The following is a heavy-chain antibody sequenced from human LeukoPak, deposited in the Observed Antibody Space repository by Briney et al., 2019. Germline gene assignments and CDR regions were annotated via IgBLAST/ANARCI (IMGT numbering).Heavy chain of an antibody. CDR2: IIPIFGTA. CDR3: ARVIAARPKLTFDI. CDR1: GGTFSSYA. D-gene: IGHD6-6*01. J-gene: IGHJ3*02. Sequence: PVKVSCKASGGTFSSYAISWVRQAPGQGLEWMGGIIPIFGTANYAQKFQGRVTITADESTSTAYMELSSLRSEDTAVYYCARVIAARPKLTFDIWGQGTIVIVSS. V-gene: IGHV1-69*13.